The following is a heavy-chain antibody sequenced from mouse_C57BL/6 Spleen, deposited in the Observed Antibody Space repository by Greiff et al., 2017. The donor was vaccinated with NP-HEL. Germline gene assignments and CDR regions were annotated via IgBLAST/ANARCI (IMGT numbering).Heavy chain of an antibody. J-gene: IGHJ2*01. Sequence: QVQLQQSGPELVKPGASVKISCKASGYAFSSSWMNWVKQRPGKGLEWIGRIYPGDGDTNYNGKFKGKATLTADKPASTAYMQLSSLTSEDSAVYFCASPYYGNFYFDYWGQGTTLTVSS. V-gene: IGHV1-82*01. D-gene: IGHD2-10*01. CDR2: IYPGDGDT. CDR3: ASPYYGNFYFDY. CDR1: GYAFSSSW.